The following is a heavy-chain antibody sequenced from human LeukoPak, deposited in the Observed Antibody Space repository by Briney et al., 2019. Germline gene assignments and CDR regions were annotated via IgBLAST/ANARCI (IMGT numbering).Heavy chain of an antibody. D-gene: IGHD3-22*01. J-gene: IGHJ4*02. Sequence: GGSLRLSCAASGFTFSSYAMSWVRQAPGKGLEWVSAISGSGGSTYYADSVKGRFTISRDNSKNTLYLQMNSLRAEDTAVYYCVYYYDSSGYYSDYRGQGTLVTVSS. CDR3: VYYYDSSGYYSDY. CDR2: ISGSGGST. V-gene: IGHV3-23*01. CDR1: GFTFSSYA.